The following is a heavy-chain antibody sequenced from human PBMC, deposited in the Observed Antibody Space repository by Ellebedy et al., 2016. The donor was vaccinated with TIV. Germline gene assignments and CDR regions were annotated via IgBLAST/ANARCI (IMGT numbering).Heavy chain of an antibody. V-gene: IGHV1-69*10. CDR1: GDSVNTNA. CDR2: IIPVLGTV. CDR3: ARDRRDDDFLTGYYIFDS. J-gene: IGHJ4*02. D-gene: IGHD3-9*01. Sequence: AASVKVSCKAAGDSVNTNAISRVRQAPGQGLEWMGGIIPVLGTVNYAQRFQGRVTLTSDKSTNTAYMELSSLTSDDTAVYYCARDRRDDDFLTGYYIFDSWGPGTPVTVSS.